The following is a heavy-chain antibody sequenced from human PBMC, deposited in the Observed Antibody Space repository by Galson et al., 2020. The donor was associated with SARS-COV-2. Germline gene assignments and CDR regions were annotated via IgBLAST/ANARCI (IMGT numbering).Heavy chain of an antibody. Sequence: GESLKISCTASGFTFSSYGMHWVRQTPGKGLEWMASISYDGSKIEHVEPVKGRCTVSRDNFKNTLFLEMNSLRPEDTSVYYCARDQVATHLFFYFDRWGRVTLVTVSA. CDR2: ISYDGSKI. D-gene: IGHD2-21*02. CDR1: GFTFSSYG. CDR3: ARDQVATHLFFYFDR. J-gene: IGHJ2*01. V-gene: IGHV3-30*03.